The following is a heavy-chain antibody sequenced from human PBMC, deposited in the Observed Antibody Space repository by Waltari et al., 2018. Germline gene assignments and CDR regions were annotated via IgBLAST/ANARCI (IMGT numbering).Heavy chain of an antibody. CDR1: GGSFSGYY. Sequence: QVQLQQWGAGLLKPSETMSLTCAVYGGSFSGYYWSWIRQPPGKGLEWIGEINHSGSTNYNPSLKSRVTISVDTSKNQFSLKLSSVTAADTAVYYCARVPYYYDSSGAPNYYYYYGMDVWGQGTTVTVSS. J-gene: IGHJ6*02. CDR2: INHSGST. D-gene: IGHD3-22*01. V-gene: IGHV4-34*01. CDR3: ARVPYYYDSSGAPNYYYYYGMDV.